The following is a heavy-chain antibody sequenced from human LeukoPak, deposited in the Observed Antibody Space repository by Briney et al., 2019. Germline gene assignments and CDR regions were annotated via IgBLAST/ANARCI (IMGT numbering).Heavy chain of an antibody. CDR1: GYTFTSYY. CDR3: ARRDIVVVPAATGGYYYYYGMDV. CDR2: INPSGGST. D-gene: IGHD2-2*01. V-gene: IGHV1-46*01. Sequence: ASVKVSCKASGYTFTSYYMHWVRQAPGQGLEWMGIINPSGGSTSYAQKFQGRVTMTRDTSTSTVYMELSSLRSEDTAVYYCARRDIVVVPAATGGYYYYYGMDVWGQGTTVTVSS. J-gene: IGHJ6*02.